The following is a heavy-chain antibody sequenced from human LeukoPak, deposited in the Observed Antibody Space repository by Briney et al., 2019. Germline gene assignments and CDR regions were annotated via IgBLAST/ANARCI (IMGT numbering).Heavy chain of an antibody. Sequence: SETLSLTCSVSGGSIGRGSYYWGWIRQSPGKGLEWIGSIYYSGSTNYNPSLKSRVTILVDTSKNQFSLKLSSVTAADTAVYYCARVAAKTVDYWGQGTLVTVSS. J-gene: IGHJ4*02. V-gene: IGHV4-39*07. D-gene: IGHD2-15*01. CDR3: ARVAAKTVDY. CDR2: IYYSGST. CDR1: GGSIGRGSYY.